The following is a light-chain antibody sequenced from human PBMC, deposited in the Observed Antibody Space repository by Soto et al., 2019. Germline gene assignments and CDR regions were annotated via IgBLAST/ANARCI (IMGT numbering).Light chain of an antibody. CDR2: GNS. CDR1: SSNIGAGYD. V-gene: IGLV1-40*01. CDR3: QSYDSSLSGYV. J-gene: IGLJ1*01. Sequence: QAVVTQPPSVSGAPGQRVTISCTGRSSNIGAGYDVHWYQQLPGTAPKLLIYGNSNRPSGVPDRFSGSKSGTSASLAITGLQAEDEAYYYCQSYDSSLSGYVVGTGTKLTVL.